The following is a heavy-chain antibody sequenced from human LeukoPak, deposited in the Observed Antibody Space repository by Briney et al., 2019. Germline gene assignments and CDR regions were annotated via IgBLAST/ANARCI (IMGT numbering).Heavy chain of an antibody. CDR1: GFTFSGNA. V-gene: IGHV3-30*04. J-gene: IGHJ4*02. CDR3: VRGGDYYGPDPFYFDY. CDR2: ISYEVSNK. D-gene: IGHD3-10*01. Sequence: GGCLRLSRAASGFTFSGNAMHWGRQAPGKGLGCGAAISYEVSNKYYSDSVKGRFTISRDNSKNTLCLQMSSLRPEDTAVYYCVRGGDYYGPDPFYFDYWGQGTLVTVSS.